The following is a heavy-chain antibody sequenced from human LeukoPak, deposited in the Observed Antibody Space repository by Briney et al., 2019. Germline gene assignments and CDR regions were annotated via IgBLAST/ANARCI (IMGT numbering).Heavy chain of an antibody. CDR3: ARESRYCTNTRCYSTRRLPYFDS. J-gene: IGHJ4*02. V-gene: IGHV1-18*01. CDR1: GYTFTNYG. Sequence: ASVKVSCKASGYTFTNYGINWVRQAPGQGLEWMGWISGYNGNTDFARKFQDRVTMTTDASTNTAYMELRSLRSDDTAIYYCARESRYCTNTRCYSTRRLPYFDSWGQGSLVIVSS. D-gene: IGHD2-2*02. CDR2: ISGYNGNT.